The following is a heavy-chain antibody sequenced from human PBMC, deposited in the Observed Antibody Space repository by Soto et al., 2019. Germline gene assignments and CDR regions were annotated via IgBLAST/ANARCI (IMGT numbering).Heavy chain of an antibody. CDR2: IIPILGIA. Sequence: SVKVSCKASGGTFSSYTISWVRQAPGQGLEWMGRIIPILGIANYAQKFQGRVTITADKSTSTAYMELSSLRSEDTAVYYCARYRPATALYYYYYMDVWGKGTTVTVSS. D-gene: IGHD2-2*01. J-gene: IGHJ6*03. V-gene: IGHV1-69*02. CDR1: GGTFSSYT. CDR3: ARYRPATALYYYYYMDV.